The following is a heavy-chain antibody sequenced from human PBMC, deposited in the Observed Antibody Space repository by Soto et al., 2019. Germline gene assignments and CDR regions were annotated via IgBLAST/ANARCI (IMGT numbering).Heavy chain of an antibody. V-gene: IGHV3-23*01. D-gene: IGHD2-2*01. CDR3: AKKGQGTYHLEY. J-gene: IGHJ4*02. CDR2: ISGSGGST. CDR1: GFMFSSYV. Sequence: EVHLLESGGGLIQPGGSLRLSCTASGFMFSSYVLSWVRQAPGKGLEWVSGISGSGGSTYYADSVKGRFTISRDNSKNTLYLQMNSLRAEDTAVYYCAKKGQGTYHLEYWGQGTLVTVSS.